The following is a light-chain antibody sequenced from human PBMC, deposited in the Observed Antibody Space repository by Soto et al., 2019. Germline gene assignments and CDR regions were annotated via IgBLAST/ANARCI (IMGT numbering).Light chain of an antibody. V-gene: IGKV1-5*01. CDR1: QSLNSL. CDR3: QQYNSYSSWT. Sequence: DIQMTQSPSTLSASVGDRVTITCRASQSLNSLLAWYQQKPGRAPKLLIYDASTWESGVPSRFSGSGSGTEFTLTISSLQTDDFATYYCQQYNSYSSWTFGQGTKVELK. J-gene: IGKJ1*01. CDR2: DAS.